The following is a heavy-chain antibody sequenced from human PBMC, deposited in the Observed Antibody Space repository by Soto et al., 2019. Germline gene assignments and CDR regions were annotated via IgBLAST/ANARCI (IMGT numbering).Heavy chain of an antibody. CDR1: GGSFSGYY. V-gene: IGHV4-34*01. D-gene: IGHD6-13*01. Sequence: NPSETLSLTCAVYGGSFSGYYWSWIRQPPGKGLEWIGEINHSGSTNYNPSLKSRVTISVDTSKNQFSLKLSSVTAADTAVYYCARVDRAQLGGLRRLAGGFDYWGQGTLVTVSS. CDR3: ARVDRAQLGGLRRLAGGFDY. CDR2: INHSGST. J-gene: IGHJ4*02.